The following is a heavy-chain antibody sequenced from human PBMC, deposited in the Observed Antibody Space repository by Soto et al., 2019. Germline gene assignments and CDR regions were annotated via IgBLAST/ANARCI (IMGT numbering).Heavy chain of an antibody. CDR3: ARGGFDWLDRDYYYAIDV. CDR1: GYTFTNYG. Sequence: QVQLVQSGGEVKKPGASVKVSCKASGYTFTNYGINWVRQAPGQGLEWMGRISVYNDNTNYAQKFQGRVSMTTDTSTSTAYMELRSLRSDDTAVYYCARGGFDWLDRDYYYAIDVWGQGTTVTVSS. CDR2: ISVYNDNT. D-gene: IGHD3-9*01. J-gene: IGHJ6*02. V-gene: IGHV1-18*01.